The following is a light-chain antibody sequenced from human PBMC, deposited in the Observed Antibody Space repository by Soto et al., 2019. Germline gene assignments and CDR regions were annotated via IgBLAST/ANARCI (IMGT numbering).Light chain of an antibody. CDR3: QQYNNWPLT. CDR2: LGS. CDR1: RSLLHSNGYNF. J-gene: IGKJ4*01. Sequence: DIVMTQSPLSLPVTPGEPASISFGSSRSLLHSNGYNFLDWYLQKPGQSPQLLIYLGSSRSSGVPDRFSGSGSGTEFTLTISSLQSEDFAVYYCQQYNNWPLTFGGGTKVDIK. V-gene: IGKV2-28*01.